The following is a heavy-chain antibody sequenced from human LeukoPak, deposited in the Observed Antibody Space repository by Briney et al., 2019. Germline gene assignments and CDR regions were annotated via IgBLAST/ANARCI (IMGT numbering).Heavy chain of an antibody. V-gene: IGHV3-23*01. Sequence: GGSLRLSCAASGFTFSSYAMSWVRQAPGKGLEWVSAISGSGGSTYYADSVKGRFTISRDNSKNTLYLQMNSLRAEDTAVYYCATDCSGGSCYYYYGMDVWGQGTTVTVSS. CDR2: ISGSGGST. CDR3: ATDCSGGSCYYYYGMDV. J-gene: IGHJ6*02. D-gene: IGHD2-15*01. CDR1: GFTFSSYA.